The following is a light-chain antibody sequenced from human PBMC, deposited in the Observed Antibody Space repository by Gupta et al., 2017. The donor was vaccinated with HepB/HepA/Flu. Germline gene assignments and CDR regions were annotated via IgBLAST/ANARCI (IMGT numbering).Light chain of an antibody. CDR2: STS. CDR1: QSISKW. Sequence: DIQMTQSPSSVSASVGDRVTITCRASQSISKWLVWYQQKPGEAPSLLIHSTSTLQTGVPSRFSGSGSGTDFTLTISSLQPEDFATYYCQQTYSFPIAFGQGTRLEMK. CDR3: QQTYSFPIA. V-gene: IGKV1-12*01. J-gene: IGKJ5*01.